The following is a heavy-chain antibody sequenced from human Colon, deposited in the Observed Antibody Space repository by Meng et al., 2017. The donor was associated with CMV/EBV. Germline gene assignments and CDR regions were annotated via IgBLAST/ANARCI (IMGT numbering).Heavy chain of an antibody. V-gene: IGHV3-30*04. J-gene: IGHJ4*02. Sequence: GGSLRLSCAASGFIFTEYAITWVRQAPGKGLEWLAVVSYDGSNRYHADSVRDRFIISRDNSKNILYLQMNSLIREDTAVYYCERRWRAGTPIHHFDAWGQGALVTVSS. CDR1: GFIFTEYA. CDR3: ERRWRAGTPIHHFDA. CDR2: VSYDGSNR. D-gene: IGHD4-23*01.